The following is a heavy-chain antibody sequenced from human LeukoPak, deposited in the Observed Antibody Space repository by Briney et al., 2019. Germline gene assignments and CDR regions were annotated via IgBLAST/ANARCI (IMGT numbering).Heavy chain of an antibody. CDR1: GFTFSDYY. CDR3: ARYYFSVRFDS. CDR2: IATGSTT. D-gene: IGHD3/OR15-3a*01. Sequence: GGSLRLSCAASGFTFSDYYMSWIRQAPGKGLEWVSYIATGSTTYYTDSVKGRFTISRDNSKNSLYLHMNSLRAEDTAVYYCARYYFSVRFDSWGQGTRVTVSS. V-gene: IGHV3-11*01. J-gene: IGHJ5*01.